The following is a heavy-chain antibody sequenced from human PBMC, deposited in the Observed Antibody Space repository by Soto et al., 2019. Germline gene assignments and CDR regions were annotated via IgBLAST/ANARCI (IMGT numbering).Heavy chain of an antibody. V-gene: IGHV3-64*01. J-gene: IGHJ6*03. CDR3: ARRARPDFYYMDV. D-gene: IGHD6-6*01. CDR1: GFTLSGYA. Sequence: EVQLAESGGGLAQPGGSLRLSCAASGFTLSGYAMDWVRQAPGKGLEYVSGISSNGVGTYYANSVQGRFTIARDNSKNPVYLQMGSLRPEYMAVYYCARRARPDFYYMDVWGKGNTVTVSS. CDR2: ISSNGVGT.